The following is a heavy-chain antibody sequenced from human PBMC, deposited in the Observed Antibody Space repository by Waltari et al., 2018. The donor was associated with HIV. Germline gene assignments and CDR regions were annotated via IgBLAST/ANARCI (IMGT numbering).Heavy chain of an antibody. V-gene: IGHV4-59*11. CDR2: IYFNGKT. CDR3: ARGPIMTPGNFYNGFDV. CDR1: GGPLTNHY. J-gene: IGHJ6*02. D-gene: IGHD2-15*01. Sequence: QVLLQESGPGLVQPSETLSLTCSVSGGPLTNHYLSWIRQSPEKGLEWIGYIYFNGKTNYNSSLKSRVTMSADTSKNQISLKLTSVTAADSAKYYCARGPIMTPGNFYNGFDVWGRGTTVTVSS.